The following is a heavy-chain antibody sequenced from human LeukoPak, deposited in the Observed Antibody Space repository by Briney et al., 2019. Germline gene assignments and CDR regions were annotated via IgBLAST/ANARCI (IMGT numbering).Heavy chain of an antibody. CDR2: INSDGSIT. D-gene: IGHD6-6*01. Sequence: QTGGSLRLSCAASGFTFRTYWMHWVRQVPGKGLVWVSRINSDGSITTYADSVKGRFTISRDSAKNTLYLQMNSLRVEDTAVYYCAGSRTANGGGWGQGTMVTVFS. CDR1: GFTFRTYW. V-gene: IGHV3-74*01. J-gene: IGHJ3*01. CDR3: AGSRTANGGG.